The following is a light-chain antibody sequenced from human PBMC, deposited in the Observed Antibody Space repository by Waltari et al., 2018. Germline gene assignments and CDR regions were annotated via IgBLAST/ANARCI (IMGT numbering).Light chain of an antibody. J-gene: IGKJ2*01. Sequence: ETIMTQSPATLSVSAGERVTLSCRASQSIGKNLAWYRQEPGQPPRLLIYDATTRATGIPARFRGSGSGTEFTLTITSLRPEDLGVYYCQQYINWPLYTFGQGTKLEI. CDR3: QQYINWPLYT. V-gene: IGKV3-15*01. CDR2: DAT. CDR1: QSIGKN.